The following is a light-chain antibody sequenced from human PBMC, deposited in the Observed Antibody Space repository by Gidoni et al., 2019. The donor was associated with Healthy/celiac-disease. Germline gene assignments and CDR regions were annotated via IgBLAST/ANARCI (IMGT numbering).Light chain of an antibody. CDR1: NIGSKS. CDR2: DDS. J-gene: IGLJ1*01. Sequence: SYVLTQPLSVSVAPGPTARITCGGNNIGSKSVHWYQQKPGQAPVLVVYDDSDRPSVIPERFSGSNSENTSTLTISRVEAGDEADYYCQVWDSSSDHYVFGTGTKVTVL. CDR3: QVWDSSSDHYV. V-gene: IGLV3-21*02.